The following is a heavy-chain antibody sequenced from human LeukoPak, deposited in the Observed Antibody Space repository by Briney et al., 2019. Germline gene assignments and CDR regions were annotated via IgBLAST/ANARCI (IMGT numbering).Heavy chain of an antibody. CDR1: GYTFTSYY. J-gene: IGHJ6*03. CDR2: INPSGGST. Sequence: ASVKVSCKASGYTFTSYYMHWVRQAPGQGLEWMGIINPSGGSTSYAQEFQGRVTMTRDMSTSTVYMELSSLRSEDTAVYYCARDPEYCSSTSCYPGGYMDVWGKGTTVTVSS. CDR3: ARDPEYCSSTSCYPGGYMDV. D-gene: IGHD2-2*01. V-gene: IGHV1-46*01.